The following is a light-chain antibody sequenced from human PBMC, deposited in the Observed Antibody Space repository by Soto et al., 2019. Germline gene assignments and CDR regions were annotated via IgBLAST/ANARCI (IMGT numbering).Light chain of an antibody. Sequence: QSVLTQPPSASGTPGQRVTISCSGSSSNIGSNSVNWYQQLPGTAPKLLIYSSNQRPSGVPDRFSGSKSGTSGSLAISGLQSEDEADYYCAAWDDSLNGLYVFGTGTKLTVL. CDR3: AAWDDSLNGLYV. CDR1: SSNIGSNS. V-gene: IGLV1-44*01. J-gene: IGLJ1*01. CDR2: SSN.